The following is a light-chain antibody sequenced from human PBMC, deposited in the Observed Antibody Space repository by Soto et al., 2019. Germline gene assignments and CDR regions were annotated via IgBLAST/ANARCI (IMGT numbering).Light chain of an antibody. CDR1: QGISNY. J-gene: IGKJ1*01. V-gene: IGKV1-27*01. CDR2: AAS. Sequence: DIQMTQSPSSLSASVGDTVTITCRASQGISNYLAWYQQKPGQVPNLLIYAASTLQSGVPSRFSGSGSGTDFTLNISSLRPEDVATYYCQTYNNAPRTFGQGTKVEI. CDR3: QTYNNAPRT.